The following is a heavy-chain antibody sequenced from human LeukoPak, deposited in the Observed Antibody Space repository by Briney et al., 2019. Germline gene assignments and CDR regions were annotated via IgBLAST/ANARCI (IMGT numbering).Heavy chain of an antibody. Sequence: GASVKVSCKASGYTFTSYAMNWVRQAPGQGLEWMGWINPNSGGTNYAQKFQGRVTMTTDTSTSTAYMELRSLRSDDTAVYYCARDPAIVAVPAGNFDMWGQGTMVTVSS. CDR1: GYTFTSYA. D-gene: IGHD2-2*01. CDR2: INPNSGGT. J-gene: IGHJ3*02. V-gene: IGHV1-18*01. CDR3: ARDPAIVAVPAGNFDM.